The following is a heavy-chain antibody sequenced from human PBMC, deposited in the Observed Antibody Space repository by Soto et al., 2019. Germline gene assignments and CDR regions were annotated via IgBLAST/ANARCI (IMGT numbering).Heavy chain of an antibody. CDR3: ARSGGYCSSTSCYGPYYYYMDV. Sequence: QVQLQESGPGLVKPSQTLSLTCTVSCGSISSGGYYWSWIRQHPGKGLEWIGYSYYSGSTSYNPSLKSRINISVDTSKNQFSLKLISVTAADTAVYYCARSGGYCSSTSCYGPYYYYMDVWGKGTTVTVSS. D-gene: IGHD2-2*01. V-gene: IGHV4-31*03. CDR1: CGSISSGGYY. CDR2: SYYSGST. J-gene: IGHJ6*03.